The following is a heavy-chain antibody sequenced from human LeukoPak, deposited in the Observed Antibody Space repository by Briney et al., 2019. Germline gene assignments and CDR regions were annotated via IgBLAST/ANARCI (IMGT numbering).Heavy chain of an antibody. D-gene: IGHD4-17*01. J-gene: IGHJ4*02. V-gene: IGHV3-7*05. Sequence: GGSLRLSCAASGFTFSNFWMAWVRQAPGKGLEWVAHIKEDGSDKKYVDSVKGRFTISRDNPKNSLYLQMNSLRAEDTAVYYCARDSGDYWFDYWGQGTLVTVSS. CDR1: GFTFSNFW. CDR3: ARDSGDYWFDY. CDR2: IKEDGSDK.